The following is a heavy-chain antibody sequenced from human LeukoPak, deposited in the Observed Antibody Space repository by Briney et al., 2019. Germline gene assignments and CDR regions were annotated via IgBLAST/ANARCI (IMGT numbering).Heavy chain of an antibody. Sequence: GASVKVSCKASGYTFTSYGISWVRQAPGQGLEWMGWISAYNGNTNYAQKLQGRVTMTTDTSTSTAYMELRSLRSDDTAVYYCARGGGILEWLPRSDAFDIWGQGTMVTVSS. CDR3: ARGGGILEWLPRSDAFDI. CDR2: ISAYNGNT. CDR1: GYTFTSYG. J-gene: IGHJ3*02. V-gene: IGHV1-18*01. D-gene: IGHD3-3*01.